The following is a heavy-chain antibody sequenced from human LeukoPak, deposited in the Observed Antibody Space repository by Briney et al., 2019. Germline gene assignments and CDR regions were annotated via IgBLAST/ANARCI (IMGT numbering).Heavy chain of an antibody. D-gene: IGHD3-22*01. CDR3: ARDMFDRSGYYSDY. Sequence: GGSLRLSCAASGFSFSNYAMSWVRQAPGKGLEWVSAIYSGGRIYYADTVKGRFTISRDNSKNSLYFQMNSLRAEDTAVYYCARDMFDRSGYYSDYWGQGTLVTVSS. CDR2: IYSGGRI. CDR1: GFSFSNYA. V-gene: IGHV3-53*01. J-gene: IGHJ4*02.